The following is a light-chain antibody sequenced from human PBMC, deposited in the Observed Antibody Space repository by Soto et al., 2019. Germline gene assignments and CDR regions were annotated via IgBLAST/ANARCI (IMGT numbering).Light chain of an antibody. CDR1: SSDVGG. CDR2: DVS. Sequence: QSVLTQPASVSGSPGQSITISCTGTSSDVGGVSWYQQHPGKAPKLMIYDVSNRPSGVPNRFSGSKSGNTASLTISGLQAEDEADYYCSSYTSSSTRVFGTGTKLTVL. V-gene: IGLV2-14*01. J-gene: IGLJ1*01. CDR3: SSYTSSSTRV.